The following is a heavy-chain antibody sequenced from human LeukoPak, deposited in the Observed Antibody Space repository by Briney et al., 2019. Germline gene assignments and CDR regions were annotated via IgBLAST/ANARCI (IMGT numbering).Heavy chain of an antibody. J-gene: IGHJ4*02. CDR1: GGSFSGYY. V-gene: IGHV4-34*01. CDR3: ARNSGSKGAFDY. Sequence: SETLSLTCAVYGGSFSGYYWSWIRQPPGKGLEWIGEINHSGSTNYNPSLKSRVTISVDTSKNQFSLKPSSVTAADTAVYYCARNSGSKGAFDYWGQGTLVTVSS. CDR2: INHSGST. D-gene: IGHD1-26*01.